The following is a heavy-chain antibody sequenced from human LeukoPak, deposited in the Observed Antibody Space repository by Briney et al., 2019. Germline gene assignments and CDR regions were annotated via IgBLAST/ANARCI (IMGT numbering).Heavy chain of an antibody. Sequence: GVSLKISCKGSGYSFTNYWIGWVRQMPGKGLDWMGIIYPGDSDTRYGPSFQGQVTISVDKSISTAYLQWSSLKASDTAIYYCGRLGIMGATLNYIDSWGQGTLVTVSS. CDR1: GYSFTNYW. CDR3: GRLGIMGATLNYIDS. D-gene: IGHD1-26*01. J-gene: IGHJ4*02. V-gene: IGHV5-51*01. CDR2: IYPGDSDT.